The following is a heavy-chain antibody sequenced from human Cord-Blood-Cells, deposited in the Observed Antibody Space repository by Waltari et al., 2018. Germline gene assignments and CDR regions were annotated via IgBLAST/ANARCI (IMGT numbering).Heavy chain of an antibody. V-gene: IGHV4-34*01. CDR2: INHSGST. CDR3: ARDIAVAGTGD. J-gene: IGHJ4*02. CDR1: GGSFSGYY. D-gene: IGHD6-19*01. Sequence: QVQLQQWGAGLLKPSETLSLTCAVYGGSFSGYYWSWIRQPPGKGLEWIGEINHSGSTNYNPSRKSRVTISVDTSKNQFSLKLSSVTAADTAVYYCARDIAVAGTGDWGQGTLVTVSS.